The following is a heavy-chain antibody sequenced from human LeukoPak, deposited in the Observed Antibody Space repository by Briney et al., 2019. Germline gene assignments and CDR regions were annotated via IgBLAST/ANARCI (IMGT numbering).Heavy chain of an antibody. Sequence: GGSLRLSCAASGFTFDDYAMHWVRQAPGKGLEWVSGISWNSGSIGYADSVKGRLTISRDNAKDSLYLQMNSLRAEDTALYYCAKDKSAAGGNWFDPWGQGTLVTVSS. CDR1: GFTFDDYA. J-gene: IGHJ5*02. CDR2: ISWNSGSI. V-gene: IGHV3-9*01. D-gene: IGHD6-13*01. CDR3: AKDKSAAGGNWFDP.